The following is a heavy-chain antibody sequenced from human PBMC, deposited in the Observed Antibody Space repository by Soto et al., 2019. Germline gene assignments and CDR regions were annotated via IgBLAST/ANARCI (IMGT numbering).Heavy chain of an antibody. CDR3: ARARITRVRGVTSYYGMDI. V-gene: IGHV1-69*02. J-gene: IGHJ6*02. CDR2: IIPILGIA. Sequence: SVKVSCKASGGTFSSYTISWVRQAPGQGLEWMGRIIPILGIANYAQKFQGRVTITADKSTSTAYMELSSLRSEDTAVYYCARARITRVRGVTSYYGMDIWAQGTTLTVSS. CDR1: GGTFSSYT. D-gene: IGHD3-10*01.